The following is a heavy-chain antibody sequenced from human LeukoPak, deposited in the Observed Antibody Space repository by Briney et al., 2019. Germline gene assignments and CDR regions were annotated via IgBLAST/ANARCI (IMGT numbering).Heavy chain of an antibody. CDR2: IYTSGST. J-gene: IGHJ6*03. Sequence: PSQTLSLTCTVSGGSISSGSYYWSWIRQPAGKGLEWIGRIYTSGSTNCNPSLKSRVTISVDTSKNQFSLKLSSVTAADTAVYYCARLIHYYDSSGPAYYYYYYMDVWGKGTTVTVSS. CDR3: ARLIHYYDSSGPAYYYYYYMDV. CDR1: GGSISSGSYY. D-gene: IGHD3-22*01. V-gene: IGHV4-61*02.